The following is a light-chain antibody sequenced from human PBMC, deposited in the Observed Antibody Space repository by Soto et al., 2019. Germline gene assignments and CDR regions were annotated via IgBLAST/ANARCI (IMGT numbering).Light chain of an antibody. CDR1: QDISKY. V-gene: IGKV1-33*01. CDR3: QQYDSDPLT. J-gene: IGKJ4*01. Sequence: DIQMTQSPSSLSASVGDRFTITCEASQDISKYLTWFQQKPGEAPKLLIYDAYILEAGVPSRFSGVGSGSDFTFTISSLQPEDIETYYCQQYDSDPLTCGGGTKVDIK. CDR2: DAY.